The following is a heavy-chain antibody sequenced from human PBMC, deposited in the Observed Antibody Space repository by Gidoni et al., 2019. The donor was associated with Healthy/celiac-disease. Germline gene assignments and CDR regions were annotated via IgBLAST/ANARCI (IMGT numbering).Heavy chain of an antibody. CDR2: IGNAGDT. V-gene: IGHV3-13*01. CDR1: GCPFSCYD. CDR3: ARAAGYCSSTSFYDLDY. D-gene: IGHD2-2*01. Sequence: EGQLVESGGGLVQPGRSLRLSCATSGCPFSCYDMHWVGTATGKGLEWVSAIGNAGDTDYPGSGKGRFTISRENAKNSLYLQMNSLRAGDTAVYYCARAAGYCSSTSFYDLDYWGQGTLVTVSS. J-gene: IGHJ4*02.